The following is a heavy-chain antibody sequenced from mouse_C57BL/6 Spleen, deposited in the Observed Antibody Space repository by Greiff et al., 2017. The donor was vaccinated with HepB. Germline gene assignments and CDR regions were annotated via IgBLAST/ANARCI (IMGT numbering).Heavy chain of an antibody. CDR1: GFTFSDYG. CDR3: ARILAHYYAMDY. J-gene: IGHJ4*01. D-gene: IGHD6-1*01. CDR2: ISSGSSTI. V-gene: IGHV5-17*01. Sequence: EVHLVESGGGLVKPGGSLKLSCAASGFTFSDYGMHWVRQAPEKGLEWVAYISSGSSTIYYADTVKGRFTISRDNAKNTLYLQMSSLRSEDTAMYYCARILAHYYAMDYWGQGTSVTVSS.